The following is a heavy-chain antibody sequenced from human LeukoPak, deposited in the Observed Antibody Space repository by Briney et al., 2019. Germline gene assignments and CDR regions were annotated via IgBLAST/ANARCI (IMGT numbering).Heavy chain of an antibody. V-gene: IGHV4-39*07. CDR2: IYYSGST. CDR3: ARALPFYEY. J-gene: IGHJ4*01. Sequence: SETLSLTCTASGGSVSSPNYYWGWIRQPPGKGLEWISNIYYSGSTYYNPSLKSRVTISLDTSKNQFSLKLTSVTAADTAVYYCARALPFYEYWGHGTPVTVSS. CDR1: GGSVSSPNYY. D-gene: IGHD2/OR15-2a*01.